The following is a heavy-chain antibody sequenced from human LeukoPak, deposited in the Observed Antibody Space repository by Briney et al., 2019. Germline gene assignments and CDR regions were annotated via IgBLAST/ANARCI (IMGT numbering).Heavy chain of an antibody. Sequence: GGSLRLSCAASGFTFSGSAMHWVRQASGKGLEWVSYISSSGSTIYYADSVKGRFTISRDNAKNSLYLQMNSLRAEDTAVYYCARGSWVRGPFDYWGQGTLVTVSS. CDR2: ISSSGSTI. V-gene: IGHV3-48*03. J-gene: IGHJ4*02. CDR1: GFTFSGSA. CDR3: ARGSWVRGPFDY. D-gene: IGHD3-10*01.